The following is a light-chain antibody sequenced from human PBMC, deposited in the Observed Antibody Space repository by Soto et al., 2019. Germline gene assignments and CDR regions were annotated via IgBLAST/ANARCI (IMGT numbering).Light chain of an antibody. V-gene: IGLV2-8*01. CDR3: SSYAGSNNYV. Sequence: QSALTQPRSVSGSPGQSVTISCTGTNSDVGTYNYVSWYQQHPGKAPKLMIYEVSKRPSGVPDRFSGSKSGNTASLTVSGLQAEDEADYYCSSYAGSNNYVFGTGTKLTVL. CDR2: EVS. J-gene: IGLJ1*01. CDR1: NSDVGTYNY.